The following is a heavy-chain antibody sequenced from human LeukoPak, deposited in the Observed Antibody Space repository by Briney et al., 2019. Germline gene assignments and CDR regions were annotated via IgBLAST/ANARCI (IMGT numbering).Heavy chain of an antibody. CDR3: AKYFTYYYYDMDV. D-gene: IGHD2/OR15-2a*01. Sequence: GGSLRLSCAASGFTFTSYAMRWVRQAPGKGLEWVSAISGSGGSTYYADSVKGRFTISRDNTKNTLYLQMNSLRAEDTAVYYCAKYFTYYYYDMDVWGQGTTVTVSS. CDR2: ISGSGGST. CDR1: GFTFTSYA. J-gene: IGHJ6*02. V-gene: IGHV3-23*01.